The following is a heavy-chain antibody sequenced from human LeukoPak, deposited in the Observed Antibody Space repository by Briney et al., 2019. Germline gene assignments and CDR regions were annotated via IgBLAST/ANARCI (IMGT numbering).Heavy chain of an antibody. CDR3: ARGNYDFWSGSGNPDY. CDR1: GGSISSYY. CDR2: IYYSGST. D-gene: IGHD3-3*01. J-gene: IGHJ4*02. V-gene: IGHV4-59*08. Sequence: SETLSLTCNVSGGSISSYYWSWIRQPPGKGLEWIGYIYYSGSTNYNPSLKSRVTISVDTSKNQFSLKLSSVTAADTAVYYCARGNYDFWSGSGNPDYWGQGTLVTVSS.